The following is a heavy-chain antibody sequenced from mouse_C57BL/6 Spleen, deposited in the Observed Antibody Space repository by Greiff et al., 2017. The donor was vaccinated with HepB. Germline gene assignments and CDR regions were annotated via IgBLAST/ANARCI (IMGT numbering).Heavy chain of an antibody. Sequence: VQLQHSGAELVRPGASVKLSCTASGFNIKDDYMHWVKQRPEQGLEWIGWIDPENGDTEYASKFQGKATITADTSSNTAYLQLSSLTSEDTAVYYCTRGDGYYVKYFDVWGTGTTVTVSS. D-gene: IGHD2-3*01. V-gene: IGHV14-4*01. CDR3: TRGDGYYVKYFDV. CDR2: IDPENGDT. CDR1: GFNIKDDY. J-gene: IGHJ1*03.